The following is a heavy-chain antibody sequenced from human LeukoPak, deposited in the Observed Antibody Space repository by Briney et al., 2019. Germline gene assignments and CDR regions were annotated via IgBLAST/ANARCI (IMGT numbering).Heavy chain of an antibody. D-gene: IGHD2-15*01. V-gene: IGHV4-59*11. CDR2: ISNSGST. J-gene: IGHJ6*03. CDR3: GRDALVGYFSYYYMDV. CDR1: GGAITSHY. Sequence: SETLSLTCIVSGGAITSHYWTWIRQSPVKGLEWIGDISNSGSTSYNPSLKSRVTISIDTSKNQFSPKLSSVTAADTAVYYCGRDALVGYFSYYYMDVWGKGTMVTVSS.